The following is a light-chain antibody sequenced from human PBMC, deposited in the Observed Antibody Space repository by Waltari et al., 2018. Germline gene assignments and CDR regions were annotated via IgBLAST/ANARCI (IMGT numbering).Light chain of an antibody. J-gene: IGLJ2*01. CDR1: SSDVGNYKR. V-gene: IGLV2-23*02. Sequence: QSALTQPASVSGSPGQSITISCTGTSSDVGNYKRVSWYQQNPGKAPKLMLYAVSKRPSGVSDRFSCSKSGDMASLTISGLQPEDEAEYFCSSYAGSSKGVFGGGTKVTVL. CDR2: AVS. CDR3: SSYAGSSKGV.